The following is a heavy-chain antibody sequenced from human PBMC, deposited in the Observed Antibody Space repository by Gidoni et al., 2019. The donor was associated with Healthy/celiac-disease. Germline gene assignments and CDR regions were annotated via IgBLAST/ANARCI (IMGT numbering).Heavy chain of an antibody. CDR1: GGSISSYY. CDR3: AREAVAVAGNSGTWYFDL. Sequence: QVQLQESGPGLVKPSVSLSLTCTVPGGSISSYYWSWIRQPPWKGLEWIGYIYYSGSTNYNPSLKSRVTISVDTSKNQFSLKLSSVTAADTAVYYCAREAVAVAGNSGTWYFDLWGRGTLVTVSS. V-gene: IGHV4-59*01. J-gene: IGHJ2*01. D-gene: IGHD6-19*01. CDR2: IYYSGST.